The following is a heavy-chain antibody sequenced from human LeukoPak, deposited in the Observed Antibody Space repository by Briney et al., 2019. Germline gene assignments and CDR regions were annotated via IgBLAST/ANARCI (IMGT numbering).Heavy chain of an antibody. CDR3: AKHFTRDSSNHGRAFDY. CDR2: ISGSGGST. J-gene: IGHJ4*02. V-gene: IGHV3-23*01. CDR1: GFTFSSYA. D-gene: IGHD4-11*01. Sequence: GGSLRLSCAASGFTFSSYAMSWVRQAPGKGLEWVSAISGSGGSTYYADSVKGRFTISRDNSKNTLYLQMNSLRAEDTAVYYCAKHFTRDSSNHGRAFDYWGQGTLVTVSS.